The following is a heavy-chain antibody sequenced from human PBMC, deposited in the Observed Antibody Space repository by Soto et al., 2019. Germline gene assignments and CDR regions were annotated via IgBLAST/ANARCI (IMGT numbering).Heavy chain of an antibody. CDR1: GYTFTSFG. J-gene: IGHJ4*02. CDR2: ISPESDQA. V-gene: IGHV1-18*01. CDR3: TRDWFIISPSTVTTDAY. D-gene: IGHD4-17*01. Sequence: VQLVQSGAEVKKPGASVRVSCKASGYTFTSFGLSWVRQAPGQGPVGRGWISPESDQATYAHKLQSRITMTTQTSTAAAYIDLRSLRSDDTAVYYCTRDWFIISPSTVTTDAYWGQGTLVSVS.